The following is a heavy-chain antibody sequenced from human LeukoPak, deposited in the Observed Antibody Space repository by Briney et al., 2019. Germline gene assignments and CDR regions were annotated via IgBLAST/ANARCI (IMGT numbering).Heavy chain of an antibody. Sequence: PSETLSLTCTVSGGSISSYYWSCIRQPPGKGLEWIGYISYSGSTNYNPSLRSRVTTSVDTSKNQFSLKLTSVTAADTAMYYCASHVSGDYAWLDVWGQGTTVTVSS. J-gene: IGHJ6*02. D-gene: IGHD4-17*01. CDR1: GGSISSYY. CDR2: ISYSGST. V-gene: IGHV4-59*08. CDR3: ASHVSGDYAWLDV.